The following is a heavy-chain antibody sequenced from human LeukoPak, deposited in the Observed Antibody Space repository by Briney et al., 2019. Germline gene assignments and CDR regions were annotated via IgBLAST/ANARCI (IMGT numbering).Heavy chain of an antibody. D-gene: IGHD4-17*01. CDR3: ARDGDYNFDY. V-gene: IGHV3-48*03. CDR2: ICSSGSNI. J-gene: IGHJ4*02. CDR1: GFTFSSYE. Sequence: GGSLRLSCAASGFTFSSYEMNWVRQAPGKGLEWVSYICSSGSNIYYADSVKGRFTISRDNAKNSLYLQMNSLRAEDTAVYYCARDGDYNFDYWGQGTLVTVSS.